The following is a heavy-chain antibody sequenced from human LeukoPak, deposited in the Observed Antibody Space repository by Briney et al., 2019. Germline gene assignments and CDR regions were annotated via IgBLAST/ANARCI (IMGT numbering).Heavy chain of an antibody. CDR2: ISTGGST. CDR3: ARAAGVIVGATIDY. J-gene: IGHJ4*02. CDR1: CDSINTDSYH. Sequence: PSETLSLTCTVSCDSINTDSYHWISIRQPAGKGLDWIGRISTGGSTNYNPSLKSRVTMSVVTSKNQISLRLSSVTAAGTALYYCARAAGVIVGATIDYWGQGTLVTVSS. D-gene: IGHD1-26*01. V-gene: IGHV4-61*02.